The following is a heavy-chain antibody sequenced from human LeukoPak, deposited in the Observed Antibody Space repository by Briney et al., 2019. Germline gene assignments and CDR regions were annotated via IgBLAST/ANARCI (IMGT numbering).Heavy chain of an antibody. CDR3: ARGRIVVVTASYNWFGP. Sequence: SETLSLTCTVSGYSIRSGFYWGWIRQPPGKGLEWIGEINHSGSTNYNPSLKSRVTISVDTSKNQFSLKLSSVTAADTAVYYCARGRIVVVTASYNWFGPWGQGTLVTVSS. CDR1: GYSIRSGFY. D-gene: IGHD2-21*02. CDR2: INHSGST. V-gene: IGHV4-38-2*02. J-gene: IGHJ5*02.